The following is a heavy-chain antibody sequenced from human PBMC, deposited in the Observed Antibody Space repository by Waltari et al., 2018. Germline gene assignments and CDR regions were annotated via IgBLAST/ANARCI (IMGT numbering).Heavy chain of an antibody. CDR2: IKPDGSEK. Sequence: EVQMVASGGGLVQPGGSMRRSWAPSGFTFSIFWMDWVRQAPGKGLEWIANIKPDGSEKNYVDSVKGRFTISRDNTKNSLYLQMNSLRAEDTAVYYCSKSLDVWGPGTSVTVSS. J-gene: IGHJ6*02. CDR1: GFTFSIFW. V-gene: IGHV3-7*01. CDR3: SKSLDV.